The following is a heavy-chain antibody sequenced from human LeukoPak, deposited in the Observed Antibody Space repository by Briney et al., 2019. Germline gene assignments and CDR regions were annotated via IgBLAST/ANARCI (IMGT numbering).Heavy chain of an antibody. V-gene: IGHV4-4*07. CDR2: IDTSGNT. CDR3: ARGLNDSWTGENY. CDR1: GGSISSYY. Sequence: SETLSLTCTVSGGSISSYYWSWIRQPAGKGLEWIGRIDTSGNTNYEPSLKSRVTMSVDTSKNQFSLKVRYVTAADTAVYYCARGLNDSWTGENYWGQGTLVTVSS. J-gene: IGHJ4*02. D-gene: IGHD3-3*01.